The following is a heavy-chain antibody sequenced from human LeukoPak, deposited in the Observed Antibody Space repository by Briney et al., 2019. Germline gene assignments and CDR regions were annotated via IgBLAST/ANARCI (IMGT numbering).Heavy chain of an antibody. D-gene: IGHD2-15*01. CDR2: INHSGST. Sequence: SETLSLTCAVYGGSFSGYYWSWIRQPPGKGLEWIGEINHSGSTNYNPSLKSRVTISVDTSKNQFSLKLSSVTAADTAVYYCARGRGAQYYYYYYMDVWGQGTLVTVSS. V-gene: IGHV4-34*01. CDR1: GGSFSGYY. J-gene: IGHJ6*03. CDR3: ARGRGAQYYYYYYMDV.